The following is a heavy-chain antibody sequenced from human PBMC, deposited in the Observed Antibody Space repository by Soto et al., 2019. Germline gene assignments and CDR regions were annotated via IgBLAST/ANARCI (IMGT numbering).Heavy chain of an antibody. Sequence: PGGSLRLSCGASGFTFSSYAMHWVRQAPGKGLEWVAVISYDGSNKYYADSVKGRFTISRDNSKNTLYLQMNSLRAGDTAVYYCARDGPPFDYWGQGTLVTVSS. V-gene: IGHV3-30-3*01. J-gene: IGHJ4*02. CDR2: ISYDGSNK. CDR1: GFTFSSYA. CDR3: ARDGPPFDY.